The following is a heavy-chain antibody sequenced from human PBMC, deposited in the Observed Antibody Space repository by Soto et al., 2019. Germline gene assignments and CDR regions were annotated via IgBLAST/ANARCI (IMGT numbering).Heavy chain of an antibody. CDR3: AKEGSGWFNFDY. D-gene: IGHD6-19*01. J-gene: IGHJ4*02. CDR2: ISYDGSNK. Sequence: QVQLVESGGGVVQPGRSLRLSCAASGFTFSSYGMHWVRQAPGKGLEWVAVISYDGSNKYYADSVKGRFTISRDNSKNTLYLQMNSLRAEDTAVYYCAKEGSGWFNFDYWGQGTLVTVSS. V-gene: IGHV3-30*18. CDR1: GFTFSSYG.